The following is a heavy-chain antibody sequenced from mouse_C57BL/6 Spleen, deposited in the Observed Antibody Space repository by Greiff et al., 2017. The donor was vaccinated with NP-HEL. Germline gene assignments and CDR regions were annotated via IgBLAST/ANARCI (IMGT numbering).Heavy chain of an antibody. Sequence: QVHVKQPGAELVRPGSSVKLSCKASGYTFTSYWMHWVKQRPIQGLEWIGNIDPSDSETHYNQKFKDKATLTVDKSSSTAYMQLSSLTSEDSAVYYCARFGYDDYFDYWGQGTTLTVSS. D-gene: IGHD2-2*01. V-gene: IGHV1-52*01. CDR1: GYTFTSYW. J-gene: IGHJ2*01. CDR2: IDPSDSET. CDR3: ARFGYDDYFDY.